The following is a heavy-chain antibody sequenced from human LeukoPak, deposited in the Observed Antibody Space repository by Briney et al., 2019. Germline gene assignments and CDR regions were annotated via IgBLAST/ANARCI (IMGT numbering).Heavy chain of an antibody. D-gene: IGHD3/OR15-3a*01. J-gene: IGHJ3*02. CDR3: AKVGQGLVITSFDI. CDR1: GFTFSSYW. V-gene: IGHV3-23*01. Sequence: PGGSLRLSCAASGFTFSSYWMHWVRQAPGKGLEWVSAISGSGGSTYYADSVKGRFTISRDNSKNTLYLQMNSLRAEDTAVYYCAKVGQGLVITSFDIWGQGTMVTVS. CDR2: ISGSGGST.